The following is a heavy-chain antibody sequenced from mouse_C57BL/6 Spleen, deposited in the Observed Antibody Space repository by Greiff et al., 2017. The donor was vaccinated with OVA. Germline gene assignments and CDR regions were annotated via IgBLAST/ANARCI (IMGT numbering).Heavy chain of an antibody. Sequence: EVKLVESEGGLVQPGSSMKLSCTASGFTFSDYYMAWVRQVPEKGLEWVANINYDGSSTYYLDSLKSRFIISRDNAKNILYLQMSSLKSEDTATYYCAREGAYYGSSYGAMDYWGQGTSVTVSS. CDR1: GFTFSDYY. CDR3: AREGAYYGSSYGAMDY. J-gene: IGHJ4*01. D-gene: IGHD1-1*01. CDR2: INYDGSST. V-gene: IGHV5-16*01.